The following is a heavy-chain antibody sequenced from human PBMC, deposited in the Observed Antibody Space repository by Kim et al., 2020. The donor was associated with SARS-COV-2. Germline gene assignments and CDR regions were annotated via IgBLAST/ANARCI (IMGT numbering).Heavy chain of an antibody. D-gene: IGHD3-3*01. V-gene: IGHV4-38-2*02. CDR3: ASITIFGEGYY. CDR1: GYSISSGYY. J-gene: IGHJ4*02. Sequence: SETLSLTCTVSGYSISSGYYWGWIRQPPGKGLEWIVSIYHSGSTYYNPSLKSRVTISVDTSKNQFSLKLSSVTAADTAVYYCASITIFGEGYYWGQGTLVTVSS. CDR2: IYHSGST.